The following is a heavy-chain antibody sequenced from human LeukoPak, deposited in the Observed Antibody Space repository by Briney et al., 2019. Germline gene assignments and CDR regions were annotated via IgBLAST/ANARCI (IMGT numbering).Heavy chain of an antibody. J-gene: IGHJ6*02. D-gene: IGHD6-6*01. CDR1: GYTFTSYD. CDR3: ARFRSSIAARDGMDV. V-gene: IGHV1-8*01. CDR2: MNPNSGNT. Sequence: ASVKVSCKASGYTFTSYDINWVRQATGQGLEWMGWMNPNSGNTGYAQKFQGRVTMTRNTSISTAYMELSSLRSEDTAVYYCARFRSSIAARDGMDVWGQGTTVTFSS.